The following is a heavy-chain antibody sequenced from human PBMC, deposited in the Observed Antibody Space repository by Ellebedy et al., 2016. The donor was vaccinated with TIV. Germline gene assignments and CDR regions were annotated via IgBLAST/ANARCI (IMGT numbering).Heavy chain of an antibody. CDR1: GFTFSSYA. J-gene: IGHJ5*02. D-gene: IGHD3-16*01. CDR3: AKGGFYEHFDP. Sequence: GESLKISCAASGFTFSSYAMRWVRQAPGKGLEWVSSMSGSAFSTYYADSVRGRFTISRDNSRNTLYLQLYSLRVEDTAIYYCAKGGFYEHFDPWGQGALVTVSS. V-gene: IGHV3-23*01. CDR2: MSGSAFST.